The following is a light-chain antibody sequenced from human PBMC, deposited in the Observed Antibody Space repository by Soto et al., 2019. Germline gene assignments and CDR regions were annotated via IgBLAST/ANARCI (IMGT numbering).Light chain of an antibody. J-gene: IGKJ1*01. V-gene: IGKV1-39*01. Sequence: DIQMTQSPSSLSASVGDRVTITCRASQNINAYLNWYQQKPGKAPKLLIYDASSLQSGVPSRFSGSDSGTDFTLTISSLQPEDFATYYCQQNYRTPPWTFGQGTKVEIK. CDR1: QNINAY. CDR3: QQNYRTPPWT. CDR2: DAS.